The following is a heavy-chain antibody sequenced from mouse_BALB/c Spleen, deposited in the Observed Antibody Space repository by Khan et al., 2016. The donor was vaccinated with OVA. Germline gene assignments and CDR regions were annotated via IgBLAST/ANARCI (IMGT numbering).Heavy chain of an antibody. CDR1: GYSITSDYA. D-gene: IGHD1-1*01. Sequence: EVQLQESGPGLVKPSQSLSLTCTVTGYSITSDYAWNWIRQFPGNKLEWMGYISYSGRTSYTPSLKSRISITRDPSKNPFFLQLNSVTTEDTATDYCARSVTITTVVATDCDYWGQGTTLTVSS. CDR3: ARSVTITTVVATDCDY. CDR2: ISYSGRT. V-gene: IGHV3-2*02. J-gene: IGHJ2*01.